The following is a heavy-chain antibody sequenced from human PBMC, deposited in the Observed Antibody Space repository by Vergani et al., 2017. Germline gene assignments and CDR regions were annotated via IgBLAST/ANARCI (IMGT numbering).Heavy chain of an antibody. CDR3: AKMLSCGRDYCYYGMDV. Sequence: QVQLQESGPGLVKPSETLSLTCTVSGGSISSSSYYWGWIRQPPGKGLEWIGSISYSGSTCYNPSLKSRVTISVDTSKNPFSLKLSSVTAADTAVYYCAKMLSCGRDYCYYGMDVWGQGTTVTVSS. J-gene: IGHJ6*02. V-gene: IGHV4-39*01. CDR2: ISYSGST. CDR1: GGSISSSSYY. D-gene: IGHD2-8*01.